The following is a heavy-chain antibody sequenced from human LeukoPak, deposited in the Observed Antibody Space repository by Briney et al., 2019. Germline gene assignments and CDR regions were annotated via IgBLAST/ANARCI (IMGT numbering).Heavy chain of an antibody. V-gene: IGHV4-59*01. CDR2: IYYTGST. J-gene: IGHJ4*02. D-gene: IGHD3-16*01. Sequence: SETLSLTCTVSGGSITGYYWSWIRQPPGKGLDWIGYIYYTGSTNYNPSLKSRVTISVDTSKNQFSLKLSSVTAADTAVYYCARDLHDYVWGSYLGYWSQGTLVTVSS. CDR1: GGSITGYY. CDR3: ARDLHDYVWGSYLGY.